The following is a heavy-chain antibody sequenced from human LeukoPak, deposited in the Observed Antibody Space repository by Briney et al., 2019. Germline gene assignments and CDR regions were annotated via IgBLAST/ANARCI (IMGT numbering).Heavy chain of an antibody. CDR1: GGSISSYY. J-gene: IGHJ4*02. Sequence: SETLSLTCTVSGGSISSYYWSWIRQPPGKRLEWIGYIYYSGSTNYNPSLKSRVTMSVDTSKNQFSLRLSSVTAADTAVYYCARDKRGDGYGDFDYWGQGTLVTVSS. CDR2: IYYSGST. V-gene: IGHV4-59*01. D-gene: IGHD5-24*01. CDR3: ARDKRGDGYGDFDY.